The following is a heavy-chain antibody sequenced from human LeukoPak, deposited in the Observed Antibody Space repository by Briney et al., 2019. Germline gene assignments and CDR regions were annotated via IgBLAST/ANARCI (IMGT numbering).Heavy chain of an antibody. CDR3: AELGITMIGGV. V-gene: IGHV3-23*01. Sequence: GGSLRLSCAAFGFPLSSYAMSWVRQAPGKGLEWVSATSSSDAGTYHADSVRGRFTISRDNSKNTLYLQMNSLRAEDTAVYYCAELGITMIGGVWGKGTTVTISS. CDR1: GFPLSSYA. J-gene: IGHJ6*04. D-gene: IGHD3-10*02. CDR2: TSSSDAGT.